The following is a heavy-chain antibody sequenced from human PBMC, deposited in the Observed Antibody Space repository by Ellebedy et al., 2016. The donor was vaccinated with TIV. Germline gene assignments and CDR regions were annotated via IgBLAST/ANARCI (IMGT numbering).Heavy chain of an antibody. V-gene: IGHV3-7*04. CDR1: GFTFSNYW. Sequence: GGSLRLSXAASGFTFSNYWMTWVRQAPGKGLEWVATINPDESGKYYVDSVKGRFTISRDNAKNSLYLQMDSVRAEDTAVYYCARTGHYTFDYWGQGTLVTVSS. J-gene: IGHJ4*02. D-gene: IGHD3/OR15-3a*01. CDR3: ARTGHYTFDY. CDR2: INPDESGK.